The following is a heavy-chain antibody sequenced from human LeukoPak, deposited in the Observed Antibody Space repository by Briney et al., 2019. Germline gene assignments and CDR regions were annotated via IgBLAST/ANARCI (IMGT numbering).Heavy chain of an antibody. V-gene: IGHV4-30-4*08. CDR1: GGSISSGDYY. J-gene: IGHJ4*02. Sequence: TSETLSLTCTVSGGSISSGDYYWSWIRQPPGKGLEWIGYIYYSGSTYYNPSLKSRVTISVDTSKNQFSLKLSSVTAADTAVYYCARGNTLAGLDYWGQGTLVTVSS. CDR3: ARGNTLAGLDY. CDR2: IYYSGST.